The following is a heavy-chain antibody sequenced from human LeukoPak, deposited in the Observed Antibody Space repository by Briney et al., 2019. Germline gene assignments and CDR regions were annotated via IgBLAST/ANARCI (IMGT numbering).Heavy chain of an antibody. CDR2: IYTSGST. J-gene: IGHJ5*02. V-gene: IGHV4-4*07. D-gene: IGHD2-2*01. Sequence: SETLSLTCTVSGGSISSYYWNWIRQSAGKGLEWIGRIYTSGSTNYNPSLKSRATMSIDTSENQFSLKLSSVTAADTAVYYCARGSQVPVYHNPYNWFDPWGQGTLVTVSS. CDR1: GGSISSYY. CDR3: ARGSQVPVYHNPYNWFDP.